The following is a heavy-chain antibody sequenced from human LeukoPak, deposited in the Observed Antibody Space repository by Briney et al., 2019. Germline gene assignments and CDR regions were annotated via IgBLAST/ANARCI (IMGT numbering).Heavy chain of an antibody. V-gene: IGHV1-2*02. CDR1: GYTFTGYY. J-gene: IGHJ5*02. CDR2: INPNSGGT. D-gene: IGHD3-10*01. CDR3: ARLSSYGSAHWFDP. Sequence: ASVKVSCKASGYTFTGYYMHWVRQAPGQGPERMGWINPNSGGTNYAQKFQGRVTMTRDTSISTAYMELSRLRSDDTAVYYCARLSSYGSAHWFDPWGQGTLVTVSS.